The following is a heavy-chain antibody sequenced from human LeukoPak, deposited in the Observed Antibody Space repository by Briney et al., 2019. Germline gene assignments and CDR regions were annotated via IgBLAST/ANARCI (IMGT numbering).Heavy chain of an antibody. Sequence: PSETLSLTCTVSGASISTSAYYWGWIRQPPGKGLDWIGNIYYSGSTYYNPSLKSRVTISVDSSKNQFSLKLSSVTAADTAVYYCARGVRWFVYWGQGTLVTVSS. CDR2: IYYSGST. CDR3: ARGVRWFVY. V-gene: IGHV4-39*07. CDR1: GASISTSAYY. D-gene: IGHD3-10*01. J-gene: IGHJ4*02.